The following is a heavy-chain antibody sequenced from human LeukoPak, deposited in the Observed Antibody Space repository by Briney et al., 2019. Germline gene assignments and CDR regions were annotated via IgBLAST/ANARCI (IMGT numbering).Heavy chain of an antibody. V-gene: IGHV3-23*01. CDR2: ISGSGGST. Sequence: GGSLRLSCAASGFTFSSYAMSWVRQAPGKGLEWVSAISGSGGSTYYADSVKGRFTISRDNSKNTLCLQMNSLRAEDTAVYYCAKGYGDKGYYYYYGMDVWGQGTTVTVSS. CDR1: GFTFSSYA. CDR3: AKGYGDKGYYYYYGMDV. J-gene: IGHJ6*02. D-gene: IGHD4-17*01.